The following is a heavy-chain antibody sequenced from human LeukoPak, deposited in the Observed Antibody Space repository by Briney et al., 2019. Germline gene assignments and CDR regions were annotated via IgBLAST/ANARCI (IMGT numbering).Heavy chain of an antibody. CDR3: TRVRVYSSGWYFDY. Sequence: GGSLRLSCTASGFTFANYAMSWVRQAPGKGLEWVGFIKSNTYGGTTHYAASVRGTFTISRDDSKSIAYLQMNSLKTEDTAVYYCTRVRVYSSGWYFDYWGQGTLVTVSS. CDR1: GFTFANYA. CDR2: IKSNTYGGTT. J-gene: IGHJ4*02. V-gene: IGHV3-49*04. D-gene: IGHD6-19*01.